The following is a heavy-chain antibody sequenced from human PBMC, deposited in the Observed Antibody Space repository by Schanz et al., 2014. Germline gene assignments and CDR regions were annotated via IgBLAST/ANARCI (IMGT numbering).Heavy chain of an antibody. V-gene: IGHV3-30*09. Sequence: QVELVESGGGVVQPGRSLRLSCAASGFTFSRHAMHWVRQAAGKGLEWVAAITYDGSNKYYAESVKGRFAISRDNSKNTLYLHMNSLRVEDTAVYYCAPLDDCGGGCPINDAFDVWGQGTMVTVSS. J-gene: IGHJ3*01. D-gene: IGHD2-21*01. CDR3: APLDDCGGGCPINDAFDV. CDR2: ITYDGSNK. CDR1: GFTFSRHA.